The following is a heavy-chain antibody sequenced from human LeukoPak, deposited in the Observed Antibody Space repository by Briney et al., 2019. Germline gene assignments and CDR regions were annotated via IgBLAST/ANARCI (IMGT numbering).Heavy chain of an antibody. CDR1: GGSFSGYY. J-gene: IGHJ6*03. CDR3: ARHGVGGTTVKYYYYYYYMDV. CDR2: INHSGST. D-gene: IGHD4-17*01. Sequence: SETLSLTCAVYGGSFSGYYWSWIRQPPGKGLEWIGEINHSGSTNYNPSLKSRVTISVDTSKNQFSLKLSSVTAADTAVYYCARHGVGGTTVKYYYYYYYMDVWGKGTTVTISS. V-gene: IGHV4-34*01.